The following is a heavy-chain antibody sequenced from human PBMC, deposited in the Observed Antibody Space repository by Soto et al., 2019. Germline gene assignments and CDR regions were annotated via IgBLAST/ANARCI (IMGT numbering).Heavy chain of an antibody. CDR2: IYWDDDT. Sequence: QITLKESGPTLVKPTQTLTLTCTFSGFSLTTDGVGVGWIRQPPGAALEWLALIYWDDDTRYNPFLRSRITITKDTSKNQVVLTMTNMDPVDTATYFCAHRRSTTKILTTSYPDWFDPWGQGTLVTVSS. CDR1: GFSLTTDGVG. D-gene: IGHD4-17*01. CDR3: AHRRSTTKILTTSYPDWFDP. V-gene: IGHV2-5*02. J-gene: IGHJ5*02.